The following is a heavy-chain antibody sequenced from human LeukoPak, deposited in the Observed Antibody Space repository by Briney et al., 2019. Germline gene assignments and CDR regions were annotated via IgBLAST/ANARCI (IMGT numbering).Heavy chain of an antibody. Sequence: SETLSLTCTVSDDSITIYYWGWIRQPPGKGLEWIGSIYYSGSTYYNPSLKSRVTISVDTSKNQFSLKLSSVTAADTAVYYCARSGQLVNWFDPWGQGTLVTVSS. CDR3: ARSGQLVNWFDP. J-gene: IGHJ5*02. CDR1: DDSITIYY. D-gene: IGHD6-13*01. CDR2: IYYSGST. V-gene: IGHV4-39*07.